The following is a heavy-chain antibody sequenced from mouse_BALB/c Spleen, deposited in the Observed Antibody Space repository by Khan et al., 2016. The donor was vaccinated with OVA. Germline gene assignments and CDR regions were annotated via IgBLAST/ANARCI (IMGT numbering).Heavy chain of an antibody. CDR3: ARMARTIY. Sequence: EVQLLETGGGLVQPGGSLKLSCAASGFTFSSYGMSWVRQTPDKRLELVATINSNGGSTYFPDSVKGRFTISRDNAKNTLYLQMSSLKSEDTAMYYCARMARTIYWGQGTTLTVSS. CDR1: GFTFSSYG. CDR2: INSNGGST. J-gene: IGHJ2*01. V-gene: IGHV5-6-3*01.